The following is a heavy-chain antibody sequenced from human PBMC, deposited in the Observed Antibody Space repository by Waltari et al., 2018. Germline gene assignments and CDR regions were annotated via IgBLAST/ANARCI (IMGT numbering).Heavy chain of an antibody. D-gene: IGHD5-12*01. V-gene: IGHV3-7*01. CDR3: AKAYESRAKLDH. CDR1: GFIFSNFW. CDR2: IRQDGGET. Sequence: EVELVESGGGLVQPGGSLRLSCAGSGFIFSNFWMNWVRQAPGKGLEWVATIRQDGGETDYVDSGKGRFTISRDNAKNSLFLQMNSVRAEDTAIYYCAKAYESRAKLDHWGQGSLVTVSS. J-gene: IGHJ4*02.